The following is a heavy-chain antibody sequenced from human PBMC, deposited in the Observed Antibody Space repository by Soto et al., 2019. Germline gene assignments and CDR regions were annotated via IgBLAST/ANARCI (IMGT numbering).Heavy chain of an antibody. J-gene: IGHJ1*01. V-gene: IGHV1-46*01. CDR2: VNPSGGSA. D-gene: IGHD2-15*01. CDR3: AREVNCRGGTCYSEYFHH. CDR1: GYIFTAYS. Sequence: QVQLVQSGAEVKKPGASVKVSCKTSGYIFTAYSMHWVRQAPGQGLEWMGVVNPSGGSAHYAQSFEGRVNLTRDTSTSTFYVELSSLRSEDTAVYYCAREVNCRGGTCYSEYFHHWGQGTLVTDSS.